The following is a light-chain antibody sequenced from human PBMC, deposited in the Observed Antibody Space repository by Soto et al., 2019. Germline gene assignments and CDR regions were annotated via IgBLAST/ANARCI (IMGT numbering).Light chain of an antibody. V-gene: IGLV2-23*01. CDR2: EGT. CDR1: NVDLGSYNL. J-gene: IGLJ1*01. Sequence: QSALTQPASVSGSPGQSFPFSCTGTNVDLGSYNLVSWFQQHPGKVPKVMIYEGTKRPSGVSDRFSGSKSDNTASLTISGLQAEDEGDYYCCSYAGDYMFVFGTGTKVTVL. CDR3: CSYAGDYMFV.